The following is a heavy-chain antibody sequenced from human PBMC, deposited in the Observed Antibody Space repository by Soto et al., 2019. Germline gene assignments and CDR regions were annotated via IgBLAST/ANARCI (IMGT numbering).Heavy chain of an antibody. V-gene: IGHV1-69*06. CDR3: ARAEAYCGGDCYHY. Sequence: ASVKVSCKASGVTFSSYAISWVRQAPLQGLEWMGGIIPIFGTANYAQKFQGRVTITADKSKSTAYMELSSRRSEDAAVYYCARAEAYCGGDCYHYWG. D-gene: IGHD2-21*02. CDR2: IIPIFGTA. CDR1: GVTFSSYA. J-gene: IGHJ4*01.